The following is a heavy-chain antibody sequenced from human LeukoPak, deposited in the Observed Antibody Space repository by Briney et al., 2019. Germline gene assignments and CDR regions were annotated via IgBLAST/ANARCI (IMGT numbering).Heavy chain of an antibody. CDR1: GGSFSGYY. CDR3: ARGPHGSGSSRPFDY. V-gene: IGHV4-34*01. J-gene: IGHJ4*02. D-gene: IGHD3-10*01. Sequence: PSETLSLTCAVYGGSFSGYYWSWIRQPPGKGLEWTGEINHSGSTNYNPSLKSRVTISVDTSKNQFSLKLSSVTAADTAVYYCARGPHGSGSSRPFDYWGQGTLVTVSS. CDR2: INHSGST.